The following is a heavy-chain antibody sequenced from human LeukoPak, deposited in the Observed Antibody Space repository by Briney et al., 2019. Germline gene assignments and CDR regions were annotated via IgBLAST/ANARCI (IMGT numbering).Heavy chain of an antibody. V-gene: IGHV4-30-2*01. CDR2: IYHSGST. Sequence: PSETLSLTCTVSGGSISSGGYYWSWIRQPPGKGLEWIGYIYHSGSTYYNPSLKSRVTISVDRSKNQFSLKLSSVTAADTAVYYCARERQDIAARLRVYNWFDPWGQGTLVTVSS. D-gene: IGHD6-6*01. CDR3: ARERQDIAARLRVYNWFDP. J-gene: IGHJ5*02. CDR1: GGSISSGGYY.